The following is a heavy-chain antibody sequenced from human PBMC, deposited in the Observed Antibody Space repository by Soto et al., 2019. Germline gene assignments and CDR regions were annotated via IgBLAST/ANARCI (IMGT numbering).Heavy chain of an antibody. CDR3: ARARGYSYGDFDY. V-gene: IGHV1-69*06. J-gene: IGHJ4*02. CDR1: GGTFSSYA. CDR2: IIPIFGTA. Sequence: SVKVSCKASGGTFSSYAISWVRQAPGQGLEWMGGIIPIFGTANYAQKFQGRVTITADKSTSTAYMELSSLRSEDTAVYYCARARGYSYGDFDYWGQGTLVTVSS. D-gene: IGHD5-18*01.